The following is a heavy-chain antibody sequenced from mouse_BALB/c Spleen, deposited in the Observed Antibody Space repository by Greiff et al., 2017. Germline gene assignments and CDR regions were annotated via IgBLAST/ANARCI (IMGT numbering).Heavy chain of an antibody. CDR1: GFTFSDFY. CDR2: SRNKANDYTT. Sequence: EVKLVESGGGLVQPGGSLRLSCATSGFTFSDFYMEWVRQPPGKRLEWIAASRNKANDYTTEYSASVKGRFIVSRDTSQSILYLQMNALRAKDTAIYYCARDTPYGSYASYAMDYWGQGTSVTVSS. D-gene: IGHD2-10*02. J-gene: IGHJ4*01. V-gene: IGHV7-1*02. CDR3: ARDTPYGSYASYAMDY.